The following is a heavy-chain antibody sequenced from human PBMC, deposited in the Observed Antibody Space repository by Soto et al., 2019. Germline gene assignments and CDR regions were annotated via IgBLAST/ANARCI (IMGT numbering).Heavy chain of an antibody. CDR2: INWNSGNI. CDR3: AKSSGGACCSYYMDV. D-gene: IGHD2-21*02. V-gene: IGHV3-9*01. Sequence: EVQLVESGGGLVQPGRSLRLSCAASGFTFDDYAMHWVRQAPGKGLEWVSGINWNSGNIGYAVSVKGRFTISRDNAKNSLYLKMNSLRAEDTALYYCAKSSGGACCSYYMDVWGKGTTVTVSS. J-gene: IGHJ6*03. CDR1: GFTFDDYA.